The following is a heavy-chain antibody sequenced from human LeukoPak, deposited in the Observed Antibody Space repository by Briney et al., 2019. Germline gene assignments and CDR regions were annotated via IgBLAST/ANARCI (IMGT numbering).Heavy chain of an antibody. Sequence: PSQTLSLTCTVSGGSISSGSYYWSWIRQPAGKGLEWIGRIYTSGSTNYNPSLKSRVTISVDTSKNQFSLKLSSVTAADTAVYYCARDGAGSLDYWGQGTLVTVSS. CDR3: ARDGAGSLDY. D-gene: IGHD3-16*01. CDR1: GGSISSGSYY. V-gene: IGHV4-61*02. J-gene: IGHJ4*02. CDR2: IYTSGST.